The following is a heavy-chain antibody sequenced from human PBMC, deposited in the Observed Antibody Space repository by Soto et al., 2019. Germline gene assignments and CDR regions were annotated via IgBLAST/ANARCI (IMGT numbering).Heavy chain of an antibody. CDR1: RYTFISYD. CDR2: MNPKSANT. CDR3: ARSPSWETTVTPYYFDY. Sequence: ASVKVTCKASRYTFISYDINWVRQATGQGLEWMGWMNPKSANTGYAQNFQGRVTMTRNTSISTAYMELNSLRSEDTAVYYCARSPSWETTVTPYYFDYWGQGTLVTVSS. D-gene: IGHD4-4*01. V-gene: IGHV1-8*01. J-gene: IGHJ4*02.